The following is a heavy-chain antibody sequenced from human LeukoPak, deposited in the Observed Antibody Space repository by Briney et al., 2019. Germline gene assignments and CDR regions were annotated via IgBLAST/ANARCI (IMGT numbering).Heavy chain of an antibody. CDR2: IIPMFDTA. Sequence: GSSVKVSCKTSGDTFRSYAFSWVRQAPGQGLEWLGAIIPMFDTANYAQKLQGRVTITADKSTNTVHMELSSLRYEDTAVYYCAREIRAEDYGDYLFFDNWGQGTLVTVSS. CDR1: GDTFRSYA. J-gene: IGHJ4*02. V-gene: IGHV1-69*06. CDR3: AREIRAEDYGDYLFFDN. D-gene: IGHD4-17*01.